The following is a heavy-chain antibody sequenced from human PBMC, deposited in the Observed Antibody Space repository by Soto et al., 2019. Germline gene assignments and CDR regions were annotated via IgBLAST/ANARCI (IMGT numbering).Heavy chain of an antibody. CDR3: ARGWGGNVFDF. V-gene: IGHV4-59*08. CDR2: ISYSGST. Sequence: SETLSLTCTVSGGSISSYYWSWIRQPPGKGLEWIGYISYSGSTNYNPSLKSRVTISVDTSKNQFSLKLSSVTAADTAVYYCARGWGGNVFDFWGQGTLVTVSS. D-gene: IGHD3-16*01. CDR1: GGSISSYY. J-gene: IGHJ4*02.